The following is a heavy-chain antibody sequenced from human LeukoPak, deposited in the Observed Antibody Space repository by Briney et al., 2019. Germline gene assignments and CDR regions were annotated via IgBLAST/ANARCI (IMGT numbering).Heavy chain of an antibody. D-gene: IGHD6-13*01. CDR2: ISGSGGST. J-gene: IGHJ4*02. CDR3: AKTSHRYSSSWHANFDY. V-gene: IGHV3-23*01. Sequence: GGSLRLSCAASGLTFSSYAMSWVRQAPGKGLEWVSAISGSGGSTYYADSVKGRFTISRDNSKNTLYLQMNSLRAEDTAVYYCAKTSHRYSSSWHANFDYWGQGTLVTVSS. CDR1: GLTFSSYA.